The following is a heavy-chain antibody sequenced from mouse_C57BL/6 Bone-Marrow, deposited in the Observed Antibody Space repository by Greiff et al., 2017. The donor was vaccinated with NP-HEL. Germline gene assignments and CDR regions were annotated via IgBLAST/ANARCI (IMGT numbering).Heavy chain of an antibody. Sequence: EVKLVESGGGLVKPGGSLKLSCAASGFTFSDYGMHWVRQAPEKGLEWVAYISSGSSTIYYADTVKGRFTISRDNAKNTLFLQMTRLRSEDTAMYYCVNYDSDWYFDVWGTGTTVTVSS. D-gene: IGHD2-4*01. CDR3: VNYDSDWYFDV. CDR2: ISSGSSTI. CDR1: GFTFSDYG. V-gene: IGHV5-17*01. J-gene: IGHJ1*03.